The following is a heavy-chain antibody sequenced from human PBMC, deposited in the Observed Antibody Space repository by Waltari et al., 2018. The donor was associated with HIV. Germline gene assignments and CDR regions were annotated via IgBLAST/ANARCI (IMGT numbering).Heavy chain of an antibody. CDR2: IIPIFGSP. J-gene: IGHJ3*02. D-gene: IGHD5-18*01. V-gene: IGHV1-69*01. CDR3: ASASRDTSMGAFDI. CDR1: GGTFSISA. Sequence: QVQPVSSGAEVKKPGSSVKVSCKASGGTFSISAINWVRQAPGQRREWMGGIIPIFGSPNYAQKFQGRVTITADESTSTVYMKLSSLRSEDTAVYYCASASRDTSMGAFDIWGQGTMVTVSS.